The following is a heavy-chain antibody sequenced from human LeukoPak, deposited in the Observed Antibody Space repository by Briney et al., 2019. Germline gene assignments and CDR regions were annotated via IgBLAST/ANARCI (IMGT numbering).Heavy chain of an antibody. CDR2: IIPILGIA. J-gene: IGHJ3*01. D-gene: IGHD3-16*01. Sequence: SVKVSCKTSGYAFTSYYMHWVRQAPGQGLEWMGRIIPILGIANYAQKFQGRVTITADKSTSTAYMELSSLRSEDTAVYYCARVGGLSRRAFDVWGQGTKVTVS. V-gene: IGHV1-69*04. CDR3: ARVGGLSRRAFDV. CDR1: GYAFTSYY.